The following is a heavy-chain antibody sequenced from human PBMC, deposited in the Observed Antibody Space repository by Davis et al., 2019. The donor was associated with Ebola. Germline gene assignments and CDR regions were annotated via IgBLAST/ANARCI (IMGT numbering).Heavy chain of an antibody. D-gene: IGHD1-1*01. V-gene: IGHV5-51*01. Sequence: GESLKISCEGSAHSFANYWIAWVRQMPGKGLEWMGIILPGDSDTRYSPSFQGQVTISVDKSINTAYLQWSSLKASDTAMYYCTRHATRDTTGKTGIDYWGQGTQVTVSS. CDR3: TRHATRDTTGKTGIDY. CDR1: AHSFANYW. CDR2: ILPGDSDT. J-gene: IGHJ4*02.